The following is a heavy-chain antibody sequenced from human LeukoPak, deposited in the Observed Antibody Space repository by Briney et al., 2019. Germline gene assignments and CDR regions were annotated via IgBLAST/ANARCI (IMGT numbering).Heavy chain of an antibody. Sequence: KPSETLSLTCAVSGYSISSGYYWGWIRQPPGKGLEWIGSIYHSGSTYYNPSLKSRVTISVDTSKNQVSLKLSPVTATETAVYSCARPPGGSYYLDYWGQGTLVTVSS. CDR1: GYSISSGYY. CDR3: ARPPGGSYYLDY. D-gene: IGHD1-26*01. V-gene: IGHV4-38-2*01. CDR2: IYHSGST. J-gene: IGHJ4*02.